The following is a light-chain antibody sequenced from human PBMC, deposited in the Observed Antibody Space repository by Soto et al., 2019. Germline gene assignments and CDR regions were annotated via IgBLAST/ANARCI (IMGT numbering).Light chain of an antibody. CDR2: DVS. Sequence: QSVLTQPASVSGSPGQSITISCTGTSSDVGGYNYVSWYQQYPGKAPKLMIYDVSNRPSGVSNRFSGSKSGNTASLTISGLQADDEADYYCSSYRSSSTPFVFGTGTKLTV. J-gene: IGLJ1*01. CDR1: SSDVGGYNY. V-gene: IGLV2-14*01. CDR3: SSYRSSSTPFV.